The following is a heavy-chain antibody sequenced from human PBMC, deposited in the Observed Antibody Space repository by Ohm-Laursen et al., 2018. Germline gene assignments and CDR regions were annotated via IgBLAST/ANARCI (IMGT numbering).Heavy chain of an antibody. J-gene: IGHJ1*01. CDR3: ARGSTLHYNYYDSSGGEYFQH. V-gene: IGHV1-69*01. D-gene: IGHD3-22*01. CDR2: IIPIFATA. Sequence: SSVKVSCKASGGTFSNFAISWVRQAPGQGLEWMGGIIPIFATANYAQKFHDRVTITADESTSTAYMELSSLTSEDTAMYYCARGSTLHYNYYDSSGGEYFQHWGQGTLVTVSS. CDR1: GGTFSNFA.